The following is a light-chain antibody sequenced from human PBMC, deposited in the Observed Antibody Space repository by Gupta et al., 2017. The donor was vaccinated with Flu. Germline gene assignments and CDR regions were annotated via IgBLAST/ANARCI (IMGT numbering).Light chain of an antibody. J-gene: IGKJ4*01. CDR1: QGISNN. Sequence: DIQLTQSPSSLSASLGDRVTISCRARQGISNNLAWYQQKPGKVPRLLIYAASTLQSGVPSRFSGSGSGTDFTLTISSLQPEDVASYYCQKYDSYPLTFGGGTRVDIK. CDR2: AAS. CDR3: QKYDSYPLT. V-gene: IGKV1-27*01.